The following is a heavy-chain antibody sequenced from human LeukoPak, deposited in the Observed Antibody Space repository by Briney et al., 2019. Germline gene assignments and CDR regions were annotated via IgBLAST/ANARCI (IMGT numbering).Heavy chain of an antibody. CDR1: GYTFTSYG. D-gene: IGHD2-2*01. V-gene: IGHV1-18*01. J-gene: IGHJ4*02. CDR3: ARVHSYCSTTSCLDY. Sequence: ASVKVSCKASGYTFTSYGISWVRQAPGQGLEWMGWISAYNGNSNYAQKFQGRVTMTTDTSTSTDYVELRSLRSDDTAVYYCARVHSYCSTTSCLDYWGQGTLVTVSS. CDR2: ISAYNGNS.